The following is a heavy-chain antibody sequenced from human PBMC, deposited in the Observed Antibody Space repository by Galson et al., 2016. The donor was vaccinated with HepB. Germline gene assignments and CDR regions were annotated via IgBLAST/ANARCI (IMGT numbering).Heavy chain of an antibody. V-gene: IGHV1-18*01. J-gene: IGHJ6*02. CDR1: GYSFTNYG. CDR3: ARSSSGWFGYGMDV. Sequence: SVKVSCKASGYSFTNYGATWVRQAPGQGLEWVAWISAYNGNTNYAPKLQGRVTMTTDTSRATAYMELRSLRSDDTAVYYCARSSSGWFGYGMDVWGQGTTVTVSS. CDR2: ISAYNGNT. D-gene: IGHD6-19*01.